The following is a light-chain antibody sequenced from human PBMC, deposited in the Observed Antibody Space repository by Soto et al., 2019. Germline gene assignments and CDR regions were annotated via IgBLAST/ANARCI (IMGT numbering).Light chain of an antibody. J-gene: IGLJ1*01. Sequence: QSVLTQPASVPGSPGQSITISCTGTSSDIDAYNYVSWYQQHPGKAPKLMIYDVSNRPSGISNRFSGSKSGNTASLTISGLQAEDEADYYCGSYTTSSNYVFGTGTKVTVL. CDR1: SSDIDAYNY. V-gene: IGLV2-14*01. CDR2: DVS. CDR3: GSYTTSSNYV.